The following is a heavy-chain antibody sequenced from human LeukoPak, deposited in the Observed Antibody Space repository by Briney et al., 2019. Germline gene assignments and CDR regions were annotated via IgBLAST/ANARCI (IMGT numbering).Heavy chain of an antibody. J-gene: IGHJ4*02. Sequence: SETLSLTCTVSGGSISSYYWSWIRQPPGKGLEWIGYIYYSGSTNYNPSLKSRVTISVDTSKNQFSLKLSSVTAADTAVYYCANGYSYGYLGHDGHYWGQGTLVTVSS. CDR1: GGSISSYY. V-gene: IGHV4-59*08. CDR2: IYYSGST. D-gene: IGHD5-18*01. CDR3: ANGYSYGYLGHDGHY.